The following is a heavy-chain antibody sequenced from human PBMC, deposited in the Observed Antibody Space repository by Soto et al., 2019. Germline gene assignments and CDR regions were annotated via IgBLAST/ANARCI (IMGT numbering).Heavy chain of an antibody. CDR1: GYSFTSYW. V-gene: IGHV5-10-1*01. D-gene: IGHD1-26*01. Sequence: GESLKISCKGSGYSFTSYWISWVRQMPGKGLEWMGRIDPSDSYASYSPSFQGHVTISADKSISTAYLQWSSLKASDTAMYYCARRYSGSYSAFDIWGQGTMVTVSS. J-gene: IGHJ3*02. CDR3: ARRYSGSYSAFDI. CDR2: IDPSDSYA.